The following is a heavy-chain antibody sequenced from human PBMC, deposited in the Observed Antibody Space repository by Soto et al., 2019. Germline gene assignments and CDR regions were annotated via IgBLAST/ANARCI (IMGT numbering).Heavy chain of an antibody. CDR1: GGTFSSYA. J-gene: IGHJ6*02. CDR2: IIPIFGTA. V-gene: IGHV1-69*01. CDR3: ARASYGSGSYSLYYYYGMDV. D-gene: IGHD3-10*01. Sequence: QVQLVQSGAEVKKPGSSVKVSCKASGGTFSSYAISWVRQAPGQGLEWMGGIIPIFGTANYAQKFQGRVTITPDESTNTAYMELSSLRSEDTAVYYCARASYGSGSYSLYYYYGMDVWGQGTTVTVSS.